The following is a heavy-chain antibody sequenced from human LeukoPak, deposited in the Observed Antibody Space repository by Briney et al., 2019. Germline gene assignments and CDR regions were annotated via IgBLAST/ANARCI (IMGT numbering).Heavy chain of an antibody. D-gene: IGHD1-14*01. CDR1: GFTFSSYW. J-gene: IGHJ6*03. Sequence: GGSLRLSCVASGFTFSSYWMSWVRQAPGKGLEWVANIKQDGSEKYYVDSVKGRFTISRDNAKNSLYLQMNSLRAEDTAVYYCARVTQRRYYYYMDVWGKGTTVTVSS. CDR3: ARVTQRRYYYYMDV. CDR2: IKQDGSEK. V-gene: IGHV3-7*01.